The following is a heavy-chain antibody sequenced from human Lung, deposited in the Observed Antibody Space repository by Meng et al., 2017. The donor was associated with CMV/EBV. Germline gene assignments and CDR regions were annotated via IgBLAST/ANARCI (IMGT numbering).Heavy chain of an antibody. CDR1: GFTFNSYA. J-gene: IGHJ4*02. Sequence: GXSLKISCAASGFTFNSYAMNWVRQAPGKGLEWVSYISETSSYIYYADSVKGRFTISRDNANKSLYLQMNSLRAEDTALYYCVRDWKYSWGQGTLVTVSS. V-gene: IGHV3-21*01. CDR3: VRDWKYS. D-gene: IGHD1-1*01. CDR2: ISETSSYI.